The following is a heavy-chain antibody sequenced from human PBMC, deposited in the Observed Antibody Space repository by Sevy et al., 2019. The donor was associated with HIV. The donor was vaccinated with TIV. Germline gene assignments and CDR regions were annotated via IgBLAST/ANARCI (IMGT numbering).Heavy chain of an antibody. CDR1: GFTVSSNY. Sequence: GGSLRLSCAASGFTVSSNYMSWVRQAPGKGLEWVSVIYSGEYTYYADSVKGRFTISRDISKNTLNIQMNSLRAEDTAIYYCATTSTPLYYYALDVWGQGTTVTVSS. CDR3: ATTSTPLYYYALDV. D-gene: IGHD1-26*01. V-gene: IGHV3-53*01. CDR2: IYSGEYT. J-gene: IGHJ6*02.